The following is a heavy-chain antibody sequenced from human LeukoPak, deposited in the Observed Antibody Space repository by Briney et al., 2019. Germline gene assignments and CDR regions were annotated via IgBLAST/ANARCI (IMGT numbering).Heavy chain of an antibody. Sequence: ASVKVSCKASGYTFTGYYMHWVRQAPGQGLEWMGWINPNSGGTNYAQKFQGRVTMTRDTSISTAYMELSRLRSDDTAVYYCARDGPYSSSWYSWDHYYYYYYMDVWGKGTTVTGSS. J-gene: IGHJ6*03. D-gene: IGHD6-13*01. V-gene: IGHV1-2*02. CDR1: GYTFTGYY. CDR2: INPNSGGT. CDR3: ARDGPYSSSWYSWDHYYYYYYMDV.